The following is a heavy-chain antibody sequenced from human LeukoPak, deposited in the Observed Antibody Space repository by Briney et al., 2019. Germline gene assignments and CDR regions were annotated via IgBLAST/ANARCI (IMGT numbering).Heavy chain of an antibody. CDR1: GFTFSSYS. V-gene: IGHV3-21*01. D-gene: IGHD3-22*01. CDR2: ISSSSSYI. Sequence: GGSLRLSCAASGFTFSSYSMNWVRQAPGKGLEWVSSISSSSSYIYCADSVKGRFTISRDNAKNSLYLQMNSLRAEDTAVYYCARDLSYYDSSGSVDYWGQGTLVTVSS. CDR3: ARDLSYYDSSGSVDY. J-gene: IGHJ4*02.